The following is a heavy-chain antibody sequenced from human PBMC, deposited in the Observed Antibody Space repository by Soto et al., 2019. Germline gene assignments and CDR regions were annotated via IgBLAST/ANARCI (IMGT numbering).Heavy chain of an antibody. V-gene: IGHV1-8*01. CDR3: AGEYSSGWSKD. D-gene: IGHD6-19*01. CDR1: GYTFTSYD. CDR2: MNPNSGNT. J-gene: IGHJ4*02. Sequence: QVQLVQSGAEVKKPGASVKVSCKASGYTFTSYDIYWVRQATGQGLEWMGWMNPNSGNTGYAQKFQRRVTMTTHTSRSAAYMELSSLSSEDTAVYYCAGEYSSGWSKDWGQGTVVSVSS.